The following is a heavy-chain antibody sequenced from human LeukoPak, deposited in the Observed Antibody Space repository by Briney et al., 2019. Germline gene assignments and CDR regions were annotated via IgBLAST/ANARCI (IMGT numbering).Heavy chain of an antibody. Sequence: GGSLGLSCAASGFTFSSYSMNWVRQAPGKGLEWVSSISSSSSYIYYADSVKGRFTISRDNAKNSLYLQMNSLRAEDTAVYYCARVYDSSGPVDYWGQGALVTVSS. CDR3: ARVYDSSGPVDY. V-gene: IGHV3-21*01. CDR1: GFTFSSYS. D-gene: IGHD3-22*01. CDR2: ISSSSSYI. J-gene: IGHJ4*02.